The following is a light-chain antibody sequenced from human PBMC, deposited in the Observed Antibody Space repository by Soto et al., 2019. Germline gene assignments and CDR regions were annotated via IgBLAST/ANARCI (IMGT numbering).Light chain of an antibody. CDR1: SSNIGAGFD. CDR3: QSYDSSLSAVV. Sequence: QSVLTQPPSVSGAPGQRVIISCTGSSSNIGAGFDVYWYQHLPGTAPKLLIYDNTNRPSGVPDRFSGSKSGTSASLAITGLQAEDEADYYCQSYDSSLSAVVFGGVTKLTVL. CDR2: DNT. V-gene: IGLV1-40*01. J-gene: IGLJ2*01.